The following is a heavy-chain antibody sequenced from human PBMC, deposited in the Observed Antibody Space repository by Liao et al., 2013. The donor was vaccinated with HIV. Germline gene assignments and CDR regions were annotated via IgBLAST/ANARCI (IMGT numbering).Heavy chain of an antibody. CDR2: ISHSGST. J-gene: IGHJ3*02. Sequence: QLQLQQWGAGLLKSSETLSLTCAVYGGSFSGHYWSWVRQPPGKGLEWIGEISHSGSTSYNPSLKSRLTISVDTSMNQFSLKLSSMTAADTAVYYCARGYSDSSAYYRDGGVFDIWGQGTMVTVSS. CDR1: GGSFSGHY. V-gene: IGHV4-34*01. CDR3: ARGYSDSSAYYRDGGVFDI. D-gene: IGHD3-22*01.